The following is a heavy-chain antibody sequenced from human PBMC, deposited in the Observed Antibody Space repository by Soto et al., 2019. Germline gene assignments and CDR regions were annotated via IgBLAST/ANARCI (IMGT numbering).Heavy chain of an antibody. D-gene: IGHD1-26*01. CDR3: ARGTYPDY. CDR1: GYTFTTYG. V-gene: IGHV1-18*01. CDR2: ISAYNANT. J-gene: IGHJ4*02. Sequence: QVHLVQSGAEVKKPGASVKVSCKASGYTFTTYGIAWVRQAPGQGLEWMGWISAYNANTDYAQRLQGRVTITTDTSTSTAHMELRSLRSDETAVYYCARGTYPDYWGQGPRVTVSS.